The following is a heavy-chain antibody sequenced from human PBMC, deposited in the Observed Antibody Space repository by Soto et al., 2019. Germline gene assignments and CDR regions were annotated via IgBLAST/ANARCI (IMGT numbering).Heavy chain of an antibody. J-gene: IGHJ4*02. D-gene: IGHD3-22*01. CDR3: ARGPIIYYDSSGYVDY. Sequence: GGSLRLSCAASGFTFSSYAMHWGRQAPGKGLEWVAVISYDGINKYYADSVKGRFTISRDNSKNTLYLQMNSLSAEDTAVYYCARGPIIYYDSSGYVDYWGQGTLVTVSS. CDR1: GFTFSSYA. V-gene: IGHV3-30-3*01. CDR2: ISYDGINK.